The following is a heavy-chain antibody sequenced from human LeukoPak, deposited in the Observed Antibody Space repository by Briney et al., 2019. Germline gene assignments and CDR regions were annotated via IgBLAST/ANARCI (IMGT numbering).Heavy chain of an antibody. V-gene: IGHV3-11*04. CDR3: ARDGGSAWFFRY. CDR2: ISSSGNTK. J-gene: IGHJ4*02. D-gene: IGHD6-19*01. Sequence: PGGSLRLSCAASGFTFSDYYMSWLRQAPGKGLEWVSYISSSGNTKYYADSVKGRFTISRDNAKNSLYLQMNSLRAEDTAVYYCARDGGSAWFFRYWGQGTLVTVSS. CDR1: GFTFSDYY.